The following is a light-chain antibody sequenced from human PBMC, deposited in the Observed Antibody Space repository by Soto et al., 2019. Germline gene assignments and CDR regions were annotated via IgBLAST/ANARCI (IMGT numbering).Light chain of an antibody. V-gene: IGKV1-39*01. Sequence: MTQSPATLSVSPGERATLSCRASQSISKFLSWYQQRPGTAPKLLIYAASSLESGVPSRFSGSGSGTDFTLTISSLQPEDFATYYCQQNYNTPITFGQGTRLEIK. J-gene: IGKJ5*01. CDR2: AAS. CDR1: QSISKF. CDR3: QQNYNTPIT.